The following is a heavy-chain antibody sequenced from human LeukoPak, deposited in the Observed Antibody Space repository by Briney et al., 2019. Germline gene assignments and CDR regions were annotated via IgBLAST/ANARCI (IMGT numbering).Heavy chain of an antibody. CDR1: GGSISSYY. CDR3: ARGVREGNVDY. CDR2: IYYSGST. J-gene: IGHJ4*02. D-gene: IGHD4-23*01. V-gene: IGHV4-59*12. Sequence: SETLSLTCTVSGGSISSYYWSWIRQPPGKGLEWIGYIYYSGSTNYNPSLKSRVTISVDTSKNQFSLKLSSVTAADTAVYYCARGVREGNVDYWGQGTLVTVSS.